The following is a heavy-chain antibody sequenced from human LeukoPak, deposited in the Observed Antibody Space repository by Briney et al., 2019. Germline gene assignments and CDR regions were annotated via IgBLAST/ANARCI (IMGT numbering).Heavy chain of an antibody. CDR3: ARESLRDSGSYGYYFDY. Sequence: PGGSLRLSCAASGFTFSRYWMSWVRQAPGKGLEWVATIKQDGSDKYYVDSVKGRFTISRDNAKNSLYLQMNSLRAEDTAVYYCARESLRDSGSYGYYFDYWGQGTLVTVSS. D-gene: IGHD1-26*01. CDR2: IKQDGSDK. CDR1: GFTFSRYW. J-gene: IGHJ4*02. V-gene: IGHV3-7*01.